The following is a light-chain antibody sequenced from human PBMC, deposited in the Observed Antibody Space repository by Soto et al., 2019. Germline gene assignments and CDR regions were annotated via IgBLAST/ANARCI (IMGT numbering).Light chain of an antibody. CDR3: QRYNNGPPVT. J-gene: IGKJ3*01. V-gene: IGKV1-27*01. Sequence: DIQMTQSPSSLSASVGHRVTITCRATQDINNYLAWYQQKPGKPPKLLIYAASTLQSGVPYRFSGGGSGTDFTLTINGLQPEDVATYYCQRYNNGPPVTFGAGTKV. CDR2: AAS. CDR1: QDINNY.